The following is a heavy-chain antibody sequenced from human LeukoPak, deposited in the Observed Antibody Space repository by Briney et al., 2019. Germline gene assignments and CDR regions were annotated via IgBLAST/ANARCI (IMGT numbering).Heavy chain of an antibody. CDR3: AREMATREYYFDY. CDR1: GFTFSNFA. Sequence: GGSLRLSCTASGFTFSNFAMNWVRQAPGKGLEWVANIKQDGSEKYYVDSVKGRFTISRDNAKNSLYLQMNSLRAEDTAVYYCAREMATREYYFDYWGQGTLVTVSS. J-gene: IGHJ4*02. D-gene: IGHD5-12*01. CDR2: IKQDGSEK. V-gene: IGHV3-7*01.